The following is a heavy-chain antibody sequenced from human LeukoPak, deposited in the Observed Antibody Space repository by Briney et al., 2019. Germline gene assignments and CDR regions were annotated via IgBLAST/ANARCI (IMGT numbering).Heavy chain of an antibody. D-gene: IGHD2-2*02. CDR1: GFTFSSYA. J-gene: IGHJ4*02. CDR2: IGGSGGST. Sequence: GGSLRLSCAASGFTFSSYAMSWVRQVPGRGLEWVSTIGGSGGSTYYTDSVKGRFTISRDNSKNTLYLQMNSLRAEDTAIYYCAKDLASCCYTSLDYWGQGTLVTVSS. V-gene: IGHV3-23*01. CDR3: AKDLASCCYTSLDY.